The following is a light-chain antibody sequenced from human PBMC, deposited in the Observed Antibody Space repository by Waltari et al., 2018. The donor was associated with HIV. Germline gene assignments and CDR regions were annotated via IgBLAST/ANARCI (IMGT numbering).Light chain of an antibody. V-gene: IGLV3-21*04. CDR1: NIERKS. J-gene: IGLJ2*01. CDR3: QVWDRSSAQVI. CDR2: FAL. Sequence: SYELTQPHSVSVAPGQTAMITCGGNNIERKSVQWYPQKPGQAPVLVIDFALDRPSGIPERFSGSVSGNTATLTISRVDAGDEADYYCQVWDRSSAQVIFGGGTKLAVL.